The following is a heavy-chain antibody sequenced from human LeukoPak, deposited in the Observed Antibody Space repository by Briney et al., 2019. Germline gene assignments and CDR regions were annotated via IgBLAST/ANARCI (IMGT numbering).Heavy chain of an antibody. CDR3: AQTTSSGT. CDR2: ICYSGST. D-gene: IGHD6-25*01. J-gene: IGHJ4*02. V-gene: IGHV4-39*01. Sequence: SETLSLTCTVSGGSISSSSYCWGWIRQPPVKGLEWIGSICYSGSTYYNPSLKSRVTISEDTSKNQFSLKLSSVTAADTAIYYCAQTTSSGTWGQGTLVTVSS. CDR1: GGSISSSSYC.